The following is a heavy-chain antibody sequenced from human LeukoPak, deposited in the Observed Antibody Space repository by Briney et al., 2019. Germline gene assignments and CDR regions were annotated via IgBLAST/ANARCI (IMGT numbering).Heavy chain of an antibody. Sequence: GRSVRLSCAASGFTFSSYSMNWVRQAPGKGLEWVSYISSGSNTIYYADSVKGRFTISRDNAKNSLYLQMNSLRAEDAAVYYCATDPGYGYPGAFDIWGQGTM. CDR1: GFTFSSYS. J-gene: IGHJ3*02. CDR2: ISSGSNTI. D-gene: IGHD5-18*01. V-gene: IGHV3-48*01. CDR3: ATDPGYGYPGAFDI.